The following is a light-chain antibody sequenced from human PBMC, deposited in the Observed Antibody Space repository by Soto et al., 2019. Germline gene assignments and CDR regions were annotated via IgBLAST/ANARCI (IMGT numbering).Light chain of an antibody. CDR3: QQYNSWSVA. J-gene: IGKJ1*01. Sequence: EIVMTQSPSTLSGSAGDRVTISCRASQTISSYLAWYQQKPGKAPKLLIYDASTRDSGIPSRFSGSGSGTEFTLTISSLQSEDFATYYCQQYNSWSVAFGQGTKVELK. V-gene: IGKV3-15*01. CDR2: DAS. CDR1: QTISSY.